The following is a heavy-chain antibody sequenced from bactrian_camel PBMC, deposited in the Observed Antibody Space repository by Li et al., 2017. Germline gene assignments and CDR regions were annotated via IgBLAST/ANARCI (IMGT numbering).Heavy chain of an antibody. J-gene: IGHJ4*01. Sequence: HVQLVESGGGSAQVGGSLTLSCLASPYNSSYCMGWFRQAPGKGRDWVANIDSDGFSTYSPSVKGRFTISRDNAKNSLYLALNTLKPEDTAMYYCAASEYRTSWYCLTSETLTYEGRGTQVTVS. D-gene: IGHD6*01. CDR1: PYNSSYC. V-gene: IGHV3S6*01. CDR2: IDSDGFST.